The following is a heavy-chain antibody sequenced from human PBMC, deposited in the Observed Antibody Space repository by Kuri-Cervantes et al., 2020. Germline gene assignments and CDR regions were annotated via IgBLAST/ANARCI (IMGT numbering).Heavy chain of an antibody. V-gene: IGHV4-34*01. CDR3: ARNVDSSSFSYFDF. D-gene: IGHD6-13*01. CDR1: GGSFSGYY. Sequence: SQTLSLTCAVYGGSFSGYYWSWIRQPPGKGLEWIGEINHSGSTNYNPSLKSRVTISVDTSKNQFSLKLSSVTAADTAVYYCARNVDSSSFSYFDFWGRGTLVTVSS. CDR2: INHSGST. J-gene: IGHJ2*01.